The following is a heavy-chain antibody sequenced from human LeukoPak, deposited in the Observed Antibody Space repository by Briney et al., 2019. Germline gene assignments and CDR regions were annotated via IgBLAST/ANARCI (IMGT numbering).Heavy chain of an antibody. V-gene: IGHV3-23*01. CDR3: AKSFWPYYYGSGSYYQADYYYYGMDV. Sequence: GGSLRLSCAASGFTFSSDAMSWVRQAPGKGLEWVSAISGSGGSTYYADSVKGRFTISRDNSKNTLYLQMNSLRAEDTAVYYCAKSFWPYYYGSGSYYQADYYYYGMDVWGQGTTVTVSS. D-gene: IGHD3-10*01. CDR1: GFTFSSDA. CDR2: ISGSGGST. J-gene: IGHJ6*02.